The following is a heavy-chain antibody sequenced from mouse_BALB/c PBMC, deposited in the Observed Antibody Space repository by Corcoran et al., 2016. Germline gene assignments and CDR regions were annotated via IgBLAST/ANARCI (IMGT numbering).Heavy chain of an antibody. CDR2: IDPANGNT. CDR1: GFNIKDTY. CDR3: APIYYDYYGFAY. Sequence: EVQLQQSGAELVKPGASVKLSCTASGFNIKDTYMHWVKQRPEQGLEWIGRIDPANGNTKYDPKFQGKATITADTSSNTAYLQLSSLASEDTAVYYCAPIYYDYYGFAYWRQGTLVTVSA. J-gene: IGHJ3*01. D-gene: IGHD2-4*01. V-gene: IGHV14-3*02.